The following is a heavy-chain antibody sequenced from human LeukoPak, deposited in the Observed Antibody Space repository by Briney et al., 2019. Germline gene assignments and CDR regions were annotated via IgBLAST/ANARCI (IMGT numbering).Heavy chain of an antibody. CDR3: ARPALGAFDI. CDR1: GGSISSSSYY. V-gene: IGHV4-39*01. J-gene: IGHJ3*02. CDR2: IYYSGST. Sequence: SETLSLTCTVSGGSISSSSYYWGCIRQSPGKGLEWIGSIYYSGSTYYNPSLKSRVTISVDTSKNQFSLKVSSVTAAETAVYYCARPALGAFDIWGQGTMVTVSS. D-gene: IGHD2-15*01.